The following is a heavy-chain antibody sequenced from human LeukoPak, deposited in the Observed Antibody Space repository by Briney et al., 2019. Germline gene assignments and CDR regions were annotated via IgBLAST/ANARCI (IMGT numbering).Heavy chain of an antibody. D-gene: IGHD3-9*01. CDR1: GGSISSFY. V-gene: IGHV4-4*07. CDR2: IYTSGST. Sequence: SEALSLTCTVSGGSISSFYWSWIRQPAGKGLEWIGRIYTSGSTNYIPSLKSRVTISVDTSKNQFSLKLSSVTAADTAVYYCASGGQDILTGYYVDYWGQGTLVTVSS. CDR3: ASGGQDILTGYYVDY. J-gene: IGHJ4*02.